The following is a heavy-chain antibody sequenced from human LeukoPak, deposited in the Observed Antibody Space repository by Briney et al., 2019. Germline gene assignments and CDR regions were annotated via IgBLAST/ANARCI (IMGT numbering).Heavy chain of an antibody. J-gene: IGHJ6*03. CDR1: GDSISNYY. V-gene: IGHV4-4*07. CDR2: FYISGST. Sequence: SETLSLTCTVSGDSISNYYWSSIRQPAGKELEWIGRFYISGSTNYKPSLKSRVTISVDKSKNQFSLKVRSVTAADTAVYYCARGRGSGYYLPYYYYYMDVWGKGTTVTVSS. CDR3: ARGRGSGYYLPYYYYYMDV. D-gene: IGHD3-22*01.